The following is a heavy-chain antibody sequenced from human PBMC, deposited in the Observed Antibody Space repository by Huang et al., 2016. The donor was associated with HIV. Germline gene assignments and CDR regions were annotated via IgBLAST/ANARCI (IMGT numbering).Heavy chain of an antibody. V-gene: IGHV1-2*02. CDR1: GYTFTDYY. CDR2: INPNSGGT. D-gene: IGHD3-22*01. J-gene: IGHJ4*02. CDR3: ARQRTTYYYDSSGYRGEFDQ. Sequence: QVHLVQSGAEVKQPGASVKVSCKASGYTFTDYYIHWLRQAPGQGLGGMGWINPNSGGTNYAQKFQGRVTRTTDTSISTAYMDLIRRKSDDTAVYHCARQRTTYYYDSSGYRGEFDQWGQGTLVTVSS.